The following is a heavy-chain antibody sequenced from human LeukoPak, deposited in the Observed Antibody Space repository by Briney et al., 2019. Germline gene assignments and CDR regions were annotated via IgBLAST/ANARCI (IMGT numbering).Heavy chain of an antibody. CDR3: ARDISDCSSTSCSRLHFDY. J-gene: IGHJ4*02. D-gene: IGHD2-2*01. CDR1: GYTFSEYY. Sequence: ASVKVSCKASGYTFSEYYMHWVRQAPGQGLEWMGWINTKSGGTNFAQKFQGRVTMTRDTSITTAYMELSRLRSDDTAIYYCARDISDCSSTSCSRLHFDYWGQGTLVTVSS. V-gene: IGHV1-2*02. CDR2: INTKSGGT.